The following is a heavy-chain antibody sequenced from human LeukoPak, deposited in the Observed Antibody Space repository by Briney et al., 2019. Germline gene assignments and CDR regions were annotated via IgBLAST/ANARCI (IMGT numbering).Heavy chain of an antibody. CDR2: IIGDGTTR. Sequence: GGSLRLSCAASGFTFSSYWMHWARRAPGKGLEWVSRIIGDGTTRDYADSVKGRFTISRDNAKNTVYLQLNSLTAEDTAVYYCARDLHVAAADYWGQGTLVTVSS. D-gene: IGHD6-13*01. J-gene: IGHJ4*02. V-gene: IGHV3-74*01. CDR1: GFTFSSYW. CDR3: ARDLHVAAADY.